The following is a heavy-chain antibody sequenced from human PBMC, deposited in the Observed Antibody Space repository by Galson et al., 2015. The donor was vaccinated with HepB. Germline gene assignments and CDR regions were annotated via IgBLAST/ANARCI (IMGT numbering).Heavy chain of an antibody. CDR3: ATGIFGAFDI. V-gene: IGHV1-24*01. J-gene: IGHJ3*02. D-gene: IGHD3-3*02. CDR1: GYFLSKIS. CDR2: FHPADGET. Sequence: SVKVSCKVSGYFLSKISMHWMRQSPGKGPEWMGGFHPADGETIYAQKFQGRAIMTEDISTDIAYMELSSLSSEDTAIYYCATGIFGAFDIWGQGTIVTVSS.